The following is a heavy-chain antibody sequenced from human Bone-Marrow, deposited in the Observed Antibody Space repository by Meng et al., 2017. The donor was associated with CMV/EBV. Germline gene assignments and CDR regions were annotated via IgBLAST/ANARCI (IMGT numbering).Heavy chain of an antibody. CDR2: IYTSGST. Sequence: QVQLQWCGPGWLKPSETLSLPCPASGGSIISYYWSWIRQPAGKGLEWIGRIYTSGSTNYNPSLKSRVTMSVDTSKNQFSLKLSSVTAADTAVYYCARAMVRGVQRYFDYWGQGTLVTVSS. CDR3: ARAMVRGVQRYFDY. CDR1: GGSIISYY. D-gene: IGHD3-10*01. V-gene: IGHV4-4*07. J-gene: IGHJ4*02.